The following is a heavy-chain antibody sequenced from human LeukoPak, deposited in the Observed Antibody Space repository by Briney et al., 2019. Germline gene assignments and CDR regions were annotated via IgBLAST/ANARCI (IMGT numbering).Heavy chain of an antibody. CDR3: ARVPYYYDSSGLEGYFDY. V-gene: IGHV4-30-4*01. J-gene: IGHJ4*02. CDR2: IYYSGST. CDR1: GGSISSGDYY. Sequence: PSETLSLTCTVSGGSISSGDYYWSWIRQPPGKGLEWIGYIYYSGSTYYSPSLKSRVTISVDTSKNQFSLKLSSVTAADTAVYYCARVPYYYDSSGLEGYFDYWGQGTLVTVSS. D-gene: IGHD3-22*01.